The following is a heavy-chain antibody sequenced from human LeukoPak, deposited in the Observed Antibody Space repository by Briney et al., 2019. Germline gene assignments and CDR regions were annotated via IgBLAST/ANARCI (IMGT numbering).Heavy chain of an antibody. CDR2: ISYDGSNE. CDR3: AKHKENYGDSCLDDY. Sequence: GGSLRLSCAASGFTFSNYGMHWVRQAPGKGLEWVAIISYDGSNEYYADSVKGRFTISRDNSKSTLYVQMISLRAEDTAVYYCAKHKENYGDSCLDDYWGQGTLVTVSS. CDR1: GFTFSNYG. D-gene: IGHD4-17*01. J-gene: IGHJ4*02. V-gene: IGHV3-30*18.